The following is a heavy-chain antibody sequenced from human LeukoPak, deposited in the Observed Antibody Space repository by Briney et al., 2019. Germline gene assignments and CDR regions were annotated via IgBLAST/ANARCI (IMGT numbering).Heavy chain of an antibody. CDR2: ISYDGSNK. J-gene: IGHJ3*02. Sequence: PGGSLRLSCAASGFTFSSYAMHWVRQAPGKGLEWVAVISYDGSNKYYADSVKGRFTISRDNSKNTLYLQMNSLRAEDTAVYYCARVRAYSSGYYYDAFDIWGQGTMVTVSS. V-gene: IGHV3-30*04. CDR1: GFTFSSYA. CDR3: ARVRAYSSGYYYDAFDI. D-gene: IGHD3-22*01.